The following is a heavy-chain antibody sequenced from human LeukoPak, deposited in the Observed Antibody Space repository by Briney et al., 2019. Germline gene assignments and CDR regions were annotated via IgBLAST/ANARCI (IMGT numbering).Heavy chain of an antibody. D-gene: IGHD1-14*01. J-gene: IGHJ3*02. CDR2: ILYSGST. CDR1: GGSVRGHY. CDR3: ARHRGQYNAHDAFDI. V-gene: IGHV4-59*08. Sequence: SETLSLTCTVSGGSVRGHYWSWIRQTQGKGLDWIGYILYSGSTRYNPSLGSRVTISVDTSKDLFSLKLTSVTAADTALYSCARHRGQYNAHDAFDIWGQGTLVAVSS.